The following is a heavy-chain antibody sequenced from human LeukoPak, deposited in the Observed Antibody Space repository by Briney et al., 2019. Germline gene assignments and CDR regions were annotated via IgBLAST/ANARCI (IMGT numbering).Heavy chain of an antibody. CDR3: ARQGRWRRYYFDY. V-gene: IGHV4-59*08. J-gene: IGHJ4*02. CDR2: IYYSGST. CDR1: GDSISSYY. D-gene: IGHD4-23*01. Sequence: SETLSLTCTVSGDSISSYYWSWIRQPPGKGLEWIGYIYYSGSTNYNPSLKSRVTISVDTSKNQFSLRLSSVTAADTAVYYCARQGRWRRYYFDYWGQGTLVTVSS.